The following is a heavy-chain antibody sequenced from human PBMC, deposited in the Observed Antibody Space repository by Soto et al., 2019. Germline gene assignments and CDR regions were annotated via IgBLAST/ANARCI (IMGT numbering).Heavy chain of an antibody. CDR2: IYYSGST. J-gene: IGHJ4*02. V-gene: IGHV4-39*01. CDR1: GGSISSSSYY. CDR3: ARHSSGYFDSWNYYFDY. D-gene: IGHD1-7*01. Sequence: QLQLQESGPGLVKPSETLSLTCTVSGGSISSSSYYWGWIRQPPGKGLEWIGSIYYSGSTYYNPSLKSRVTISVDTSKNQFSLKLSSVTAADTAVYYCARHSSGYFDSWNYYFDYWGQGTLVTVSS.